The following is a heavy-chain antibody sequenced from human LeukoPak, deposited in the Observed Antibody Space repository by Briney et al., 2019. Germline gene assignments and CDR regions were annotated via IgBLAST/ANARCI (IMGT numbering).Heavy chain of an antibody. Sequence: PGGSLRLSCVASGFTFSSYGIHWVRQAPGKGLEWVAFIWYDGSYKNYVDSVKGRFTISRDNSKNTLYLQMNSLRDEDTAVYYCARGTVVTPSGDYWGQGTLVTVSS. D-gene: IGHD4-23*01. CDR3: ARGTVVTPSGDY. J-gene: IGHJ4*02. V-gene: IGHV3-33*01. CDR1: GFTFSSYG. CDR2: IWYDGSYK.